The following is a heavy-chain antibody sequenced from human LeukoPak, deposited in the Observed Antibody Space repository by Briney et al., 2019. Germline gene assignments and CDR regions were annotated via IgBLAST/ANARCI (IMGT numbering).Heavy chain of an antibody. CDR2: ISTSSSYT. CDR3: ARGTSGPDY. J-gene: IGHJ4*02. Sequence: GGSLRLSCAASGFTFSDYYMSWIRQAPGKGLQWVSFISTSSSYTTYADSVKGRFTISRDDDKNSLYLQMNSLRVEDTAVYYCARGTSGPDYWGQGTLVTVSS. V-gene: IGHV3-11*06. D-gene: IGHD2-15*01. CDR1: GFTFSDYY.